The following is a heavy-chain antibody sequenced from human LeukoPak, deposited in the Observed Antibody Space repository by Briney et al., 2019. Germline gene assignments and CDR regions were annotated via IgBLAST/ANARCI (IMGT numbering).Heavy chain of an antibody. CDR2: ISSSGSAK. D-gene: IGHD3-22*01. V-gene: IGHV3-11*01. Sequence: GGSLRLSCGVSGFTVSDNYMTWVSQAPGQGLEWVSYISSSGSAKYYADSVKGRFTISRDNAKNSLYLQMNSLRADDTAVYFCARGARDHFDSTGYYYYWGQGTLVTVSS. CDR3: ARGARDHFDSTGYYYY. J-gene: IGHJ4*02. CDR1: GFTVSDNY.